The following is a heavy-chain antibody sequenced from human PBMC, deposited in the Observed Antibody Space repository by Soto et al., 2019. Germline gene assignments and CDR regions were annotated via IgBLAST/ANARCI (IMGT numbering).Heavy chain of an antibody. D-gene: IGHD6-13*01. CDR2: ISYDGSNK. V-gene: IGHV3-30-3*01. J-gene: IGHJ6*02. CDR1: GFTFSSYA. Sequence: LRLSCAASGFTFSSYAMHWVRQAPGKGLEWAAVISYDGSNKYYADSVKGRFTISRDNSKNTLYLQMNSLRAEDTAVYYCARVVGRIAAAGNYGMDVWGQGTTVTVSS. CDR3: ARVVGRIAAAGNYGMDV.